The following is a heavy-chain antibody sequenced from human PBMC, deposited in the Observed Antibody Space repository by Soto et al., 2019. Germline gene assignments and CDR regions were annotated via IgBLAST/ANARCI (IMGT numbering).Heavy chain of an antibody. CDR2: IYYSGST. J-gene: IGHJ4*02. CDR1: GGSISSYH. Sequence: QLQLQESGPGLVKPSETLSLTSTVSGGSISSYHWSWIRQHPGKGLEWIGYIYYSGSTKNNPSLKSRVTIAVDTSKNQFSLKLSSVTAADTAVYYGARQSSAWRADYWGQGTLVTVSS. V-gene: IGHV4-59*08. CDR3: ARQSSAWRADY. D-gene: IGHD6-19*01.